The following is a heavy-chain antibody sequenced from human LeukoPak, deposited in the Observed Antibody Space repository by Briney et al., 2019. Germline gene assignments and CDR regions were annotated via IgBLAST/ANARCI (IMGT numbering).Heavy chain of an antibody. CDR2: IYYSGTT. V-gene: IGHV4-31*03. D-gene: IGHD4-17*01. CDR3: ARSGTVTTWNY. Sequence: SQTLSLTCTVSGGSISSGGYYWSLIRQHPGKGLEWIGCIYYSGTTYYHPSFTSRVAISVDTSKNQFSLKLSSVTAADTAVYYCARSGTVTTWNYWGQGTLVTVSS. J-gene: IGHJ4*02. CDR1: GGSISSGGYY.